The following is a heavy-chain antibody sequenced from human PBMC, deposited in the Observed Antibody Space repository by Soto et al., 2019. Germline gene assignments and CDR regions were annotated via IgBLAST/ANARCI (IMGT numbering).Heavy chain of an antibody. CDR2: MNPHSGNT. CDR1: GYTFTSNY. J-gene: IGHJ4*01. CDR3: ARGTSPVGH. Sequence: ASVKVSCKASGYTFTSNYLNWVRQATGQGLEWMGWMNPHSGNTGYAQKFQGRVTMTTNTSISTGYMEMRGLTFEDTAVYYCARGTSPVGHWGQGTMVTVSS. V-gene: IGHV1-8*01.